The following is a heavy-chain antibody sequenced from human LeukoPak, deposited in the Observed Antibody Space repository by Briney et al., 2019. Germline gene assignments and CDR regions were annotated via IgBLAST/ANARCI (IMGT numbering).Heavy chain of an antibody. CDR1: GGSIRSSNYY. CDR3: ARGRYYFDY. CDR2: IYYSGST. V-gene: IGHV4-39*07. Sequence: SETLSLTCTVSGGSIRSSNYYWGWIRQSPGKGLEWIGSIYYSGSTYYNPSLKSRVTISVDTSKNQFSLKLSSVTAADTAVYYCARGRYYFDYWGQGTLVTVSS. J-gene: IGHJ4*02.